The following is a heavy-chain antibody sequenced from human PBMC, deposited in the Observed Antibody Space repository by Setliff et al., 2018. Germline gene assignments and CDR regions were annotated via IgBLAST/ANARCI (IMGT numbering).Heavy chain of an antibody. CDR3: ARTCSGSGCYAGLES. J-gene: IGHJ4*02. V-gene: IGHV3-74*01. D-gene: IGHD2-15*01. CDR2: MSDDGSTT. CDR1: GFTVSSNY. Sequence: PGGSLRLSCAASGFTVSSNYMSWVRQASGKGLEWVSHMSDDGSTTNYGDSVKGRFIISRDNAKSTLYLQMNSLRPEDTAVYYCARTCSGSGCYAGLESWGQGTPVTVSS.